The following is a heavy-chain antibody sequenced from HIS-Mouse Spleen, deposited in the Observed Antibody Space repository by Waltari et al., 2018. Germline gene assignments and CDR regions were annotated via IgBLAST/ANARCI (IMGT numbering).Heavy chain of an antibody. Sequence: QVQLVESGGGGVQPGRSLRLAWAGSGFTLSSYAMPWVRQAPGKGLEWVAVISYDGSNKYYADSVKGRFTISRDNSKNTLYLQMNSLRAEDTAVYYCASHHIAALDYWGQGTLVTVSS. J-gene: IGHJ4*02. CDR1: GFTLSSYA. CDR2: ISYDGSNK. CDR3: ASHHIAALDY. D-gene: IGHD6-6*01. V-gene: IGHV3-30-3*01.